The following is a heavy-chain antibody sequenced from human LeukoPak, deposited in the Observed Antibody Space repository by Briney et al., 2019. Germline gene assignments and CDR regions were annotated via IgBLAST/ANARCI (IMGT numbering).Heavy chain of an antibody. CDR2: ISGSGGST. V-gene: IGHV3-23*01. J-gene: IGHJ4*02. CDR1: GFTLSSYA. Sequence: GGSLRLSCAASGFTLSSYAMSCVCQAPGKGLEWVSAISGSGGSTYYADSVKGRFTISRDNSKNTMYLQMNSLRAEDTAVYYCARGVAGGTPDYWGQGTLVTVSS. D-gene: IGHD6-19*01. CDR3: ARGVAGGTPDY.